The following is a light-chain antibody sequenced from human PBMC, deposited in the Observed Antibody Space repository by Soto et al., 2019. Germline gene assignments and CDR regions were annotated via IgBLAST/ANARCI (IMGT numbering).Light chain of an antibody. CDR2: DAS. V-gene: IGKV3-11*01. J-gene: IGKJ4*01. CDR3: QQYNNWPPLT. CDR1: QSASSY. Sequence: EIVLTQSPATLSLSPWERATLSCRASQSASSYLAWYQQKPGRAPRLLIYDASNRATGIPARCSGSGSGTDFTLTISSLEPEDFAVYYCQQYNNWPPLTFGGGTKVDIK.